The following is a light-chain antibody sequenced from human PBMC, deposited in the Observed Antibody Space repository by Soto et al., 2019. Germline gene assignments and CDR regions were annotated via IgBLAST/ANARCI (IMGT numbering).Light chain of an antibody. J-gene: IGKJ4*01. CDR1: QSVLYSSNNKNY. Sequence: DIVMTQSPDSLAVSLGERATINCKSSQSVLYSSNNKNYLAWYQQTPGQPPKLLIYWASTRESGVPDRFSGSGSGTDFTLTISSLQAEDVAVYDCQQYYSTPQLTFGGGTKVEIK. CDR3: QQYYSTPQLT. V-gene: IGKV4-1*01. CDR2: WAS.